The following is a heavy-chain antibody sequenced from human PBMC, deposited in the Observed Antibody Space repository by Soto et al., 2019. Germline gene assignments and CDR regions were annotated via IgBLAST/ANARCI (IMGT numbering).Heavy chain of an antibody. CDR3: AREGAVAAAGPYSWFDP. J-gene: IGHJ5*02. V-gene: IGHV1-2*04. CDR2: INPNSGGT. CDR1: GYTFTGSY. D-gene: IGHD6-13*01. Sequence: GASVKVSCKASGYTFTGSYMHWVRQAPGQGLEWMGWINPNSGGTNYAQKFQGWVTMTRDTSISTAYMELSRLRSDDTAVYYCAREGAVAAAGPYSWFDPCGQGPLVTLSS.